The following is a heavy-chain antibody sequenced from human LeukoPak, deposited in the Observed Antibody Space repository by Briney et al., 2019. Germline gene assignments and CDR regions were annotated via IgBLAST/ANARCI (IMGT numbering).Heavy chain of an antibody. Sequence: ASVKVSCKASGYTFTSYDINWVRQATGQGPEWMGWMNPNSGNTGYAQKFQGRVTMTRNTSISTAYMELSRLRSDGTAVYYCASFITIFGVVIDGWGQGTLVTVSS. CDR2: MNPNSGNT. V-gene: IGHV1-8*01. CDR3: ASFITIFGVVIDG. D-gene: IGHD3-3*01. J-gene: IGHJ4*02. CDR1: GYTFTSYD.